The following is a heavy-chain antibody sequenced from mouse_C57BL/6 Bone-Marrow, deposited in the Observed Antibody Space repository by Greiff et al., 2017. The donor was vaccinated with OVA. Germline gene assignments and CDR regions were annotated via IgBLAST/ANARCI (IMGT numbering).Heavy chain of an antibody. CDR1: GFTFSSYA. D-gene: IGHD1-1*02. J-gene: IGHJ4*01. Sequence: EVQLQESGGGLVKPGGSLKLSCAASGFTFSSYAMSWVRQTPEKRLEWVATISDGGSYTYYPDNVKGRFTISRDNAKNNLYLQIRHLKSEDTAMYYCARGLCAMDDWGQGTSVTVSS. CDR2: ISDGGSYT. CDR3: ARGLCAMDD. V-gene: IGHV5-4*01.